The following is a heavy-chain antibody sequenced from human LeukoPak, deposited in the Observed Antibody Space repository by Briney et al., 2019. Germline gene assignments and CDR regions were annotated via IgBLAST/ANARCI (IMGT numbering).Heavy chain of an antibody. D-gene: IGHD1-26*01. J-gene: IGHJ3*01. Sequence: GGSLRLSCAASGFTFDDYGISWVRQAPGKGLEWVSGINWNGGSTGYADSVKGRSTISGDNAKNSLYLQMNSLRAEDTALYYCARERGLVGATSPWGQGTMVTVSS. CDR1: GFTFDDYG. CDR2: INWNGGST. V-gene: IGHV3-20*04. CDR3: ARERGLVGATSP.